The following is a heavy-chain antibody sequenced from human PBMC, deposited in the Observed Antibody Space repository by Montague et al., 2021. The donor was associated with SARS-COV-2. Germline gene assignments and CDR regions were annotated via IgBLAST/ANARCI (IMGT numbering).Heavy chain of an antibody. CDR2: TYYRSKWQN. CDR1: GDSVSRNTAF. D-gene: IGHD4-17*01. V-gene: IGHV6-1*01. CDR3: SRGTLRFGMDV. Sequence: CAISGDSVSRNTAFWNWVRQSPSRGLEFLGRTYYRSKWQNDYAVSVRSRITINPDTSKNQFSLHLNSVTPEDTAVYYCSRGTLRFGMDVWGQGITVTVSS. J-gene: IGHJ6*02.